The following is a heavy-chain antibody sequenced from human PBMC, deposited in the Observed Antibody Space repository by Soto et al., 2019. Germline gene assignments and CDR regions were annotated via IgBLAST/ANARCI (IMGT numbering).Heavy chain of an antibody. CDR3: APQSYRNPRAYYYYAMDV. CDR1: GGSISSGGYS. J-gene: IGHJ6*02. CDR2: IYQSGST. V-gene: IGHV4-30-2*01. D-gene: IGHD4-4*01. Sequence: SETLSLTCAVSGGSISSGGYSWSWIRQPPGKGLEWIGYIYQSGSTYYNPSLKSRVTISVDRSRNQFSLKLSSVTAADTAVYFWAPQSYRNPRAYYYYAMDVWGQGTTVTVSS.